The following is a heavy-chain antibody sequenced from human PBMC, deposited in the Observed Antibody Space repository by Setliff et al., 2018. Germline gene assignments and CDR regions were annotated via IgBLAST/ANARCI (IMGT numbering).Heavy chain of an antibody. CDR3: ARAPRYFDPTGSYFDF. D-gene: IGHD3-22*01. J-gene: IGHJ4*02. CDR1: GASISGNSYY. V-gene: IGHV4-39*07. CDR2: TYYSGST. Sequence: PSETLSLTCTVSGASISGNSYYWAWIRQPPGRGPEWIASTYYSGSTSYNPSLKSRVTISVDTSNSQFSLKLTSVTAADTAVYYCARAPRYFDPTGSYFDFWGQGTLVTVSS.